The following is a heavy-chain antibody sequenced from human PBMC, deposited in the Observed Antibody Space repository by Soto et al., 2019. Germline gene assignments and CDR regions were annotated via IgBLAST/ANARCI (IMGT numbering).Heavy chain of an antibody. CDR1: GGYISSYY. J-gene: IGHJ4*02. Sequence: QVQLQESGPGLVKPSETLSLTCTVSGGYISSYYWSWIRQPPGKGLEWIGYIYYSGSTNYNPSLKSRFTISVDTSKNQFSLKLSAVTAADTAVYYCARGRSDFDYWGQGTLVTVSS. V-gene: IGHV4-59*08. CDR3: ARGRSDFDY. CDR2: IYYSGST.